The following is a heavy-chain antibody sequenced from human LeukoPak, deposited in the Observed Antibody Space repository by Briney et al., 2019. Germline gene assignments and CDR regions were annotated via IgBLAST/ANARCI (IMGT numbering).Heavy chain of an antibody. D-gene: IGHD3-10*01. CDR1: GFTLSSYG. J-gene: IGHJ3*02. CDR2: IWYDGSNK. CDR3: ARDMVLLWFGEPSGAFDI. V-gene: IGHV3-33*01. Sequence: GGSPRLSCAAPGFTLSSYGMHWVRQAPGKGLEWVAVIWYDGSNKYYADSVKGRFTISRDNSKNTLYLQMNSLRAEDTAVYYCARDMVLLWFGEPSGAFDIWGQGTMVTVSS.